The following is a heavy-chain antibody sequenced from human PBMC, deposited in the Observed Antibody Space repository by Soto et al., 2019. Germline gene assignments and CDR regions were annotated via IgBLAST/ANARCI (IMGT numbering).Heavy chain of an antibody. CDR1: GFTVSSNY. Sequence: EVQLVETGGGLIQPGGSLRLSCAASGFTVSSNYMSWVRQAPGKGLEWVSVIYSGGSTYYADSVKGRFTISRDNSKNTLYLQMNSLRGEDTAVYYCARGGGFYYGSGSYYNRVGYYFDYWGQGTLVTVSS. J-gene: IGHJ4*02. CDR3: ARGGGFYYGSGSYYNRVGYYFDY. CDR2: IYSGGST. V-gene: IGHV3-53*02. D-gene: IGHD3-10*01.